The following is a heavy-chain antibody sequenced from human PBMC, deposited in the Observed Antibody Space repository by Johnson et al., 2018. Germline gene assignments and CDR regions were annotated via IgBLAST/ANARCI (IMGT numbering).Heavy chain of an antibody. V-gene: IGHV1-69*12. J-gene: IGHJ1*01. Sequence: QVQLVQSGAEVKKPGSSVKVSCKASGGTFSSYAISWVRQAPGQGLEWMGGSIPSFGTATYAQKSQGRVTITADESTSTAYMELSSLRPEDTPVYYCARARYDTSGYSSQHWGQGTLVTVSS. CDR1: GGTFSSYA. CDR3: ARARYDTSGYSSQH. CDR2: SIPSFGTA. D-gene: IGHD3-22*01.